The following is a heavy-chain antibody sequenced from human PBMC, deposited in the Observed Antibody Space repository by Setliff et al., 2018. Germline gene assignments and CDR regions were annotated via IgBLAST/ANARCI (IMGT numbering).Heavy chain of an antibody. V-gene: IGHV3-30*04. CDR1: GYPFTDYY. D-gene: IGHD4-17*01. CDR3: ARARNKYGAFDY. Sequence: SCKTSGYPFTDYYMHWVRQAPGKGLEWVAVISYDGSNKYYADSVKGRFTISRDSTKNTLYLQMNSLRAEDTAVYYCARARNKYGAFDYWGQGTLVTVSS. J-gene: IGHJ4*02. CDR2: ISYDGSNK.